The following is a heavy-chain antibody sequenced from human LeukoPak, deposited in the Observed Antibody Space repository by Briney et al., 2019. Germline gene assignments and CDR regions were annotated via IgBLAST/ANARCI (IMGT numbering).Heavy chain of an antibody. D-gene: IGHD2-15*01. Sequence: HPGGSLRLSCAASGFTFSSYAMSWVRQAPGKGLEWVSAISGSGGSTYYADSVKGRFTISRDNSKNTLYLQMNSLRAEGTAVYYCARLVGYPSTSLGYCSGGSCQGRYNWFDPWGQGTLVTVSS. J-gene: IGHJ5*02. V-gene: IGHV3-23*01. CDR3: ARLVGYPSTSLGYCSGGSCQGRYNWFDP. CDR1: GFTFSSYA. CDR2: ISGSGGST.